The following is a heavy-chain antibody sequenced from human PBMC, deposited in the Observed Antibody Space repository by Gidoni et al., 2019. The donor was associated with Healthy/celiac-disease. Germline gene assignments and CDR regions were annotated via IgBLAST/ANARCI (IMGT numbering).Heavy chain of an antibody. CDR2: IWYDGSNK. CDR3: AREGYCSGGSCYTHAYYFDY. J-gene: IGHJ4*02. Sequence: QVQLVESGGGVVQPGRSLRLSCAASGFTFSSYGMHWVRQAPGKGLEWVAVIWYDGSNKYYADSVKGRFTISRDNSKNTLYLQMNSLRAEDTAVYYCAREGYCSGGSCYTHAYYFDYWGREPWSPSPQ. V-gene: IGHV3-33*01. CDR1: GFTFSSYG. D-gene: IGHD2-15*01.